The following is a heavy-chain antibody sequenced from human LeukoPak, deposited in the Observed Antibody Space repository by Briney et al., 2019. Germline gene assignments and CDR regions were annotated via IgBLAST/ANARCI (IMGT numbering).Heavy chain of an antibody. V-gene: IGHV1-18*01. Sequence: ASVKVSSKASGYTFTSDGISWGRQAPGQGREWMGWISAYKGNTNYAQKLQGRVTMTPDTSTSTAYMELRSLRSDDTAVYYCARDYLVGALDYWGQGTLVTVSS. CDR2: ISAYKGNT. D-gene: IGHD1-26*01. CDR3: ARDYLVGALDY. CDR1: GYTFTSDG. J-gene: IGHJ4*02.